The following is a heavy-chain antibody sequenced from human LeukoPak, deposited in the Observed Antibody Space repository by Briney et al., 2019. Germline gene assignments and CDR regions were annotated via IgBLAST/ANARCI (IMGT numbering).Heavy chain of an antibody. J-gene: IGHJ4*02. V-gene: IGHV3-23*01. CDR3: AKRRDYFDY. CDR2: ISGSGDGT. Sequence: SGGSLRLSCAAPGFTFSSYAVSWVRQAPGKGLEWVSSISGSGDGTYHADSVKGRFTISRDNSRNTVYLQMSSLRVEDTAVYYCAKRRDYFDYWGQGTLVTVSP. CDR1: GFTFSSYA.